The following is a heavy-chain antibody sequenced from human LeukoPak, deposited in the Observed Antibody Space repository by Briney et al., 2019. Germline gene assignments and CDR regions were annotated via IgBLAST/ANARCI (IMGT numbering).Heavy chain of an antibody. Sequence: GGSLRLSCAASGFTFSSYWMSWARQAPGKGLEWVANIKQDGSEKYYVDSVKGRFTISRDNAKNSLYLQMYSLRAEDTAVYYCARYHGSGRTYYYYGMDVWGQGTTVTVSS. V-gene: IGHV3-7*01. CDR3: ARYHGSGRTYYYYGMDV. CDR2: IKQDGSEK. J-gene: IGHJ6*02. CDR1: GFTFSSYW. D-gene: IGHD3-10*01.